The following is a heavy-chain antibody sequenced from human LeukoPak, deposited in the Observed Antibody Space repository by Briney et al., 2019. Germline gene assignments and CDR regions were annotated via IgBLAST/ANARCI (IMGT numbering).Heavy chain of an antibody. CDR2: ISSSSSYI. CDR3: ARHQGGTLSWFDP. CDR1: GFTFSSCS. D-gene: IGHD3-16*01. J-gene: IGHJ5*02. Sequence: GGSLRLSCAASGFTFSSCSMNWVRQAPGKGLEWVSSISSSSSYIYYADSVKGRFTISRDNAKNSLYLQMNSLRAEDTAVYYCARHQGGTLSWFDPWGQGTLVTVSS. V-gene: IGHV3-21*01.